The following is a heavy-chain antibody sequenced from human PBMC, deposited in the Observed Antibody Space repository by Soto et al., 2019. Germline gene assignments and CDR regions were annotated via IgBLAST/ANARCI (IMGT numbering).Heavy chain of an antibody. J-gene: IGHJ6*02. Sequence: SGPTLVNPTQTLTLTCTFSGFSLSTSGMCVSWIRQPPGKALEWLARIDWDDDKYYSTSLKTRLTISKDTSKNQVVLTMTNMDPVDTATYYCARINIVCATGSYGMDVWGQGTTVPVSS. CDR1: GFSLSTSGMC. CDR2: IDWDDDK. V-gene: IGHV2-70*11. CDR3: ARINIVCATGSYGMDV. D-gene: IGHD1-26*01.